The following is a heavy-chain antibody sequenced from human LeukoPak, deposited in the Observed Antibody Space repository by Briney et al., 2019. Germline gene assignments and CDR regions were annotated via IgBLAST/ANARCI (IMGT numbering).Heavy chain of an antibody. V-gene: IGHV4-39*01. J-gene: IGHJ3*02. Sequence: SETLSLTCTVSGGSISSSSYYWGWIRQPPGKGLEWIGSIYYSGSTYYSPSLKSRVTISVDTSKNQFSLKLSSVTAADTAVYYCARHVVGAYAFDIWGQGTMVTVSS. CDR1: GGSISSSSYY. CDR3: ARHVVGAYAFDI. CDR2: IYYSGST. D-gene: IGHD1-26*01.